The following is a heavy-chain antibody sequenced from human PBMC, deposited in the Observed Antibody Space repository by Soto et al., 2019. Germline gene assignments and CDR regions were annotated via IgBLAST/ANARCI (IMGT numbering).Heavy chain of an antibody. Sequence: EVQLVESGGGLAQPGGSLTLSCAASGFTFSDYYMDWVRQAPGKGLEWVGRIRNRGNRYITDYAASVKGRFIISRDYSKNSLYLQMNSLKTEDTAMYYCARTTAVALDYWGQGTLAIVSS. CDR1: GFTFSDYY. CDR2: IRNRGNRYIT. J-gene: IGHJ4*02. CDR3: ARTTAVALDY. D-gene: IGHD6-13*01. V-gene: IGHV3-72*01.